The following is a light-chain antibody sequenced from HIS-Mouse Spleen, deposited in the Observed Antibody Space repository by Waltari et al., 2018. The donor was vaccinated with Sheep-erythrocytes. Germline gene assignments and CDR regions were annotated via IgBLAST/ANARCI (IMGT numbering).Light chain of an antibody. CDR2: DVS. CDR3: CSYAGSYTFVV. V-gene: IGLV2-11*01. J-gene: IGLJ2*01. Sequence: QSALTQPRSVSGSPGQSVTIPCTGTSSDVGGYNYVSWYQQHPGKAPKLMIYDVSKRPSGVPDRFSGSKSGTTASLTISGLQAEDEADYYCCSYAGSYTFVVFGGGTKLTVL. CDR1: SSDVGGYNY.